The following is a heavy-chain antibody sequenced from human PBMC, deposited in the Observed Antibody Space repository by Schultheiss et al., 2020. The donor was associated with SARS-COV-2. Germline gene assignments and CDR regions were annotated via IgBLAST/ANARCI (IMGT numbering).Heavy chain of an antibody. Sequence: GGSLRLSCAASGFTFSSYSMNWVRQAPGKGLEWVSSISSSSSYIYYADSVKGRFTISRDNAKNSLYLQMNSLRAEDTAVYYCARDSGISWYRYYYYGMDVWGQGTTVTVSS. J-gene: IGHJ6*02. CDR3: ARDSGISWYRYYYYGMDV. CDR2: ISSSSSYI. CDR1: GFTFSSYS. V-gene: IGHV3-21*01. D-gene: IGHD1-26*01.